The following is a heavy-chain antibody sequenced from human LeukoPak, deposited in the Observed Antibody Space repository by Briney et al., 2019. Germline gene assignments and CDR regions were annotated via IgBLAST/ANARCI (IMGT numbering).Heavy chain of an antibody. J-gene: IGHJ4*02. Sequence: PSETLSLTCTVSGGSISSYYWSWIRQPAGKGLEWIGRIYTSGSTNYNPSLKSRVTMSVDTSKNQFSLKLSSVTAADTAMYYCARPSYYDSSGYQDYWGQGTLVTVSS. CDR3: ARPSYYDSSGYQDY. CDR2: IYTSGST. D-gene: IGHD3-22*01. CDR1: GGSISSYY. V-gene: IGHV4-4*07.